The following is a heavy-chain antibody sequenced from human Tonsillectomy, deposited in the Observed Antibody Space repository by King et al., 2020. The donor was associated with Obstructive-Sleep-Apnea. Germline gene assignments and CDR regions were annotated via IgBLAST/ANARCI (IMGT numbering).Heavy chain of an antibody. CDR2: ISGSGDST. CDR1: GFTFSSYA. CDR3: AKDLDFWSGYYTGILDY. V-gene: IGHV3-23*04. D-gene: IGHD3-3*01. J-gene: IGHJ4*02. Sequence: VQLVESGGGLVQPGGSLRLSCAASGFTFSSYAISWVRQAPGKGLEWVSAISGSGDSTHYADSVKGRLTISRDNSKNTLDLQKNSLRAEDTALYYCAKDLDFWSGYYTGILDYWGQGTLVTVSS.